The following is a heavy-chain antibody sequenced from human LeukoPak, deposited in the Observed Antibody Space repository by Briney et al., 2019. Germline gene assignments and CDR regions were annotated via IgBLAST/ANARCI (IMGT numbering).Heavy chain of an antibody. V-gene: IGHV1-58*02. CDR3: ASAMITFGGAGPFDY. D-gene: IGHD3-16*01. Sequence: SVKVSCKASGFTFTSSAMQWVRQARGQRLEWIGWIVVGSGNTNYAQKFQERVTITRDMFTSTAYMELSSLRSEDTAVYYCASAMITFGGAGPFDYWGQGTLVTVSS. J-gene: IGHJ4*02. CDR1: GFTFTSSA. CDR2: IVVGSGNT.